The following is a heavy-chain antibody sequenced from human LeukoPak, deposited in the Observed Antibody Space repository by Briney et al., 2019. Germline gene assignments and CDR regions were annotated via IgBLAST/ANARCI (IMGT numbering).Heavy chain of an antibody. V-gene: IGHV1-2*02. Sequence: ASVKVSCEASGYTFTGYYMHWVRQAPGQGLEWMGWINPNSGGTNYAQKFQGRVTMTRDTSISTAYMELSRLRSDDTAVYYCARRCSGGSCYSTFDYWGQGTLVTVSS. CDR1: GYTFTGYY. D-gene: IGHD2-15*01. CDR2: INPNSGGT. CDR3: ARRCSGGSCYSTFDY. J-gene: IGHJ4*02.